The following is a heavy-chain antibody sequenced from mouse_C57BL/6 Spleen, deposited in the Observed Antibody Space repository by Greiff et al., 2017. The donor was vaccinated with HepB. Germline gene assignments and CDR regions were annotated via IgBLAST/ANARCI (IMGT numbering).Heavy chain of an antibody. CDR2: IRNKANNHAT. CDR1: GFTFSDAW. Sequence: EVKLVESGGGLVQPGGSMKLSCAASGFTFSDAWMDWVRQSPEKGLEWVAEIRNKANNHATYYAESVKGRFTISRDDSKSSVYLQMNSLRAEDTGIYYCTRRRYYEGVMDYWGQGTSVTVSS. D-gene: IGHD2-4*01. V-gene: IGHV6-6*01. CDR3: TRRRYYEGVMDY. J-gene: IGHJ4*01.